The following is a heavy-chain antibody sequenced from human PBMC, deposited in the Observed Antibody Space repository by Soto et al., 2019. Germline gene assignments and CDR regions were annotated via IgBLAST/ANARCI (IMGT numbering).Heavy chain of an antibody. V-gene: IGHV5-10-1*01. CDR1: GYSFTSYW. J-gene: IGHJ6*02. CDR3: ARNYFDLLTGYRPTDF. CDR2: IDPSDSYT. Sequence: GESLKISCKGSGYSFTSYWISWVRQMPGKGPEWMGRIDPSDSYTNYRPSFQGHVTISADKSISTAYLQWISRQAGDTAMYYCARNYFDLLTGYRPTDFWGQGTTVTVSS. D-gene: IGHD3-9*01.